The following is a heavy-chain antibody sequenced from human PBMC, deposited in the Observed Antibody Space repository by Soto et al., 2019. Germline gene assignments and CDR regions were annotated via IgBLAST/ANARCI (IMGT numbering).Heavy chain of an antibody. CDR3: ARESNHYQDFFQN. J-gene: IGHJ4*02. D-gene: IGHD2-2*01. Sequence: SVKVSCKTSGYPFPSFEVHWIRQAPGQRPEWMGGISNAGSGNTKYSQKFQDRLTITGDKRATTVYMALSSLTSEDTATYYCARESNHYQDFFQNWGQGTQVTVSS. V-gene: IGHV1-3*01. CDR1: GYPFPSFE. CDR2: ISNAGSGNT.